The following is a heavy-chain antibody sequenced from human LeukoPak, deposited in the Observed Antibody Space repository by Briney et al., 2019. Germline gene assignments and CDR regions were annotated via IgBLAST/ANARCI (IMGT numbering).Heavy chain of an antibody. D-gene: IGHD4-17*01. Sequence: SETLSLTCTVSGGSISSYYWSWIRQPPGKGLEWIGYIYYSGSTNYNPSLKSRVTISVDTSKNQFSLKLSSVTAADTAVYYCARHTHYGDHDPRGQGTLVTVSS. CDR1: GGSISSYY. CDR2: IYYSGST. J-gene: IGHJ5*02. V-gene: IGHV4-59*08. CDR3: ARHTHYGDHDP.